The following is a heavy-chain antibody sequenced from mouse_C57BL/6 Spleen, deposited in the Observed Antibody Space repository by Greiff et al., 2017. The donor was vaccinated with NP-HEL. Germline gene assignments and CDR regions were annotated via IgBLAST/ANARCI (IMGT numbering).Heavy chain of an antibody. V-gene: IGHV1-69*01. J-gene: IGHJ1*03. D-gene: IGHD1-1*01. CDR1: GYTFTSYW. CDR3: ARGGLTTVVEGYFDV. CDR2: IDPSDSYT. Sequence: VQLQQPGAELVMPGASVKLSCKASGYTFTSYWMHWVKQRPGQGLEWIGEIDPSDSYTNYNQKFKGKSTLTVDKSSSTAYMQLSSLTSEDSAVYYCARGGLTTVVEGYFDVWGTGTTVTVSS.